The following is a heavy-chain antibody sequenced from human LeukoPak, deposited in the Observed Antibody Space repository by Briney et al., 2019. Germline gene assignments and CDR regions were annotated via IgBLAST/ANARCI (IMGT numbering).Heavy chain of an antibody. Sequence: GGSLRLSCAASGFTFSSYWMHWVRQAPGKGLVWVSRINSDGSSTSYADSVKGRFTISRDNAKNTLYLQTNSLRAEDTAVYYCARVGAYCGGDCYAFDIWGQGTMVTVSS. V-gene: IGHV3-74*01. D-gene: IGHD2-21*02. CDR2: INSDGSST. J-gene: IGHJ3*02. CDR1: GFTFSSYW. CDR3: ARVGAYCGGDCYAFDI.